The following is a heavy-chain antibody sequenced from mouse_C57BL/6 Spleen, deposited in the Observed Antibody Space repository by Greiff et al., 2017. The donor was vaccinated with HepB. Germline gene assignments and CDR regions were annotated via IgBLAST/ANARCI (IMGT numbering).Heavy chain of an antibody. CDR1: GFSLTSYG. CDR2: IWSGGST. D-gene: IGHD2-3*01. Sequence: QVQLKESGPGLVQPSQSLSITCTVSGFSLTSYGVHWVRQSPGKGLEWLGVIWSGGSTDYNAAFISRLSISKDNSKSQVFFKMNSLQADDTAIYYCARNWGDGYLYYFDYWGQGTTLTVSS. J-gene: IGHJ2*01. V-gene: IGHV2-2*01. CDR3: ARNWGDGYLYYFDY.